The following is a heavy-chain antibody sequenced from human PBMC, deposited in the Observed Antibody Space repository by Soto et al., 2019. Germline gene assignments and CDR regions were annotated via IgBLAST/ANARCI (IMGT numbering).Heavy chain of an antibody. J-gene: IGHJ6*02. CDR3: TRRRDIVVVPAAMWDSYYGMDV. V-gene: IGHV3-73*02. Sequence: EVQLVESGGGLVQPGGSLKLSCAASGFTFSGSAMHWVRQASGKGLEWVGRIRSKANSYATAYAASVKGRFTISRDDSKNTAYLQMNSLNTEDTAVYYCTRRRDIVVVPAAMWDSYYGMDVWGQGTTVTVSS. D-gene: IGHD2-2*01. CDR2: IRSKANSYAT. CDR1: GFTFSGSA.